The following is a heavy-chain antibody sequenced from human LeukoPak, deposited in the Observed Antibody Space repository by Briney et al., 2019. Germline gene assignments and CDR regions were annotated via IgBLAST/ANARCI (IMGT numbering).Heavy chain of an antibody. CDR3: ARGSCTNGVCYFSY. CDR1: GFTFKNYG. V-gene: IGHV3-23*01. CDR2: ISGTGANT. J-gene: IGHJ4*02. Sequence: PRGSLRLSCAASGFTFKNYGMSWVRQAPGKGLEWVSDISGTGANTYYADSVKGRFTISRDNAKNTLYLQMNSLRAEDTAVYYCARGSCTNGVCYFSYWGQGTLVTVSS. D-gene: IGHD2-8*01.